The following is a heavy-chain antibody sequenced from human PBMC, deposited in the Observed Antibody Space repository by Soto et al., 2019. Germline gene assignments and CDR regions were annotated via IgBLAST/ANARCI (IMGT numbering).Heavy chain of an antibody. CDR2: INHSGST. CDR3: ASDWGNPMSIGYCSRTSCDRPSYFDY. D-gene: IGHD2-2*01. J-gene: IGHJ4*02. V-gene: IGHV4-34*01. CDR1: GGAFSGYY. Sequence: QVQLQQWGAGLLKPSETLSLTCAVYGGAFSGYYWSWIRQPPGKGLEWIWEINHSGSTNYNPSLKSRVPILVDTSKDQVSLTLSSGTAADTSVYYCASDWGNPMSIGYCSRTSCDRPSYFDYWCQGTQVTASS.